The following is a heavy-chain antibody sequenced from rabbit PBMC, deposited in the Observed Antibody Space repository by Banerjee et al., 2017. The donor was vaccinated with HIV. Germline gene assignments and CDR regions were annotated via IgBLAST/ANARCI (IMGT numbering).Heavy chain of an antibody. D-gene: IGHD6-1*01. V-gene: IGHV1S45*01. CDR3: ARFIASFAGYGYANL. CDR2: IITGTGIT. J-gene: IGHJ4*01. Sequence: QEQLEESGGDLVKPEGSLTLTCTASGFSFSNKYVMCWVRQAPGKGLEWIACIITGTGITYYANWAKGRFTISKTSSTTVTLQMTSLTVADTATYFCARFIASFAGYGYANLWGQGTLVTVS. CDR1: GFSFSNKYV.